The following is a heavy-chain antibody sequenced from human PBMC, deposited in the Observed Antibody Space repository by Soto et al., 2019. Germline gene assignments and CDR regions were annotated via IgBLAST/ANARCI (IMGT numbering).Heavy chain of an antibody. CDR2: IKSKTDGETT. J-gene: IGHJ4*02. CDR1: GFTFSNGW. CDR3: STGGYFLDY. V-gene: IGHV3-15*01. D-gene: IGHD3-16*01. Sequence: GGSLRLSWAGSGFTFSNGWMNWVRQAPGKGLEWDGRIKSKTDGETTDYAAPVKGRFTISRDDSKNTVYLQMNNLKTEDTAVYYCSTGGYFLDYWGQGTLVTVSS.